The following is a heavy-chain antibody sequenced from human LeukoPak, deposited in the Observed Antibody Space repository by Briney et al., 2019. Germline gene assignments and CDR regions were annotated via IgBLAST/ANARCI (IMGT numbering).Heavy chain of an antibody. J-gene: IGHJ4*02. Sequence: GGSLRLSCAASGFTFSSYAMSWDRQAPGKGLEWVSAISGSGGSTYYADSVKGRFTISRDNSKNTLYLQMNSLRAEDTAVYYCAKDRGAAGTFFTGYWGQGTLVTVSS. CDR3: AKDRGAAGTFFTGY. CDR2: ISGSGGST. V-gene: IGHV3-23*01. D-gene: IGHD6-13*01. CDR1: GFTFSSYA.